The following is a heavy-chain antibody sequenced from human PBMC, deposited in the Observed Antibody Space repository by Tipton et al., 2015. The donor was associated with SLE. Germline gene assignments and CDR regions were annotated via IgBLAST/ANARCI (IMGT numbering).Heavy chain of an antibody. CDR2: IYYSGST. J-gene: IGHJ1*01. CDR3: ARQEIFGVAGEYFQH. Sequence: LRLSCTVSGGSISSSSYYWGWIRQPPGKGLEWIGSIYYSGSTYYNPSLKSRVTISVDTSKNQFSLKLSSVTAADTAVYYCARQEIFGVAGEYFQHWGQGTLVTVSS. CDR1: GGSISSSSYY. D-gene: IGHD3-3*01. V-gene: IGHV4-39*01.